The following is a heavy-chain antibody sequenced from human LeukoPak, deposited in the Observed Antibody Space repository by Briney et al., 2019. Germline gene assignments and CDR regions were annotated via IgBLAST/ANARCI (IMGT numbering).Heavy chain of an antibody. CDR1: GVMFPSYW. V-gene: IGHV3-7*04. Sequence: GGSLRLSCAASGVMFPSYWMTWVRQAPGKGLESVANIKQDGSEKYYVDSVKGRFTISRDNAKNSVYLQMNSLRAEDTAVYYCARRHHFGFLDSWGQGTLVTVSS. CDR2: IKQDGSEK. J-gene: IGHJ4*02. D-gene: IGHD3-10*01. CDR3: ARRHHFGFLDS.